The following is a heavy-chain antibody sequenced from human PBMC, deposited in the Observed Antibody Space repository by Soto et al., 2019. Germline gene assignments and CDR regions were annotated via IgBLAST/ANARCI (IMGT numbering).Heavy chain of an antibody. CDR1: GGSIRSYY. D-gene: IGHD5-18*01. J-gene: IGHJ5*02. V-gene: IGHV4-59*01. CDR2: IFYSGST. Sequence: SETLSLTCTVSGGSIRSYYCTWIRQPPGKGLEWLGYIFYSGSTFYNPSLKSRVTISIHTSKSQFSLQVTSVTAEDTAVYYRARGEAATATVDPWGQGTLVT. CDR3: ARGEAATATVDP.